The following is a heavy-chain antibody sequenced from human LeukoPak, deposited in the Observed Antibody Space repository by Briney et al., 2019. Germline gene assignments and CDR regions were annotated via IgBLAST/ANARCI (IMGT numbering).Heavy chain of an antibody. Sequence: ASVKVSCKASGGTLSTYGITWVRQGPGQGLEWMGRIIPVSGIVKYGQKFQGRVTITADKSTSTAYMDLSGLGSEDTAVYYCATYPPDYSGDPQYFQRWGQGTLVTISS. CDR1: GGTLSTYG. CDR3: ATYPPDYSGDPQYFQR. CDR2: IIPVSGIV. D-gene: IGHD4-23*01. J-gene: IGHJ1*01. V-gene: IGHV1-69*04.